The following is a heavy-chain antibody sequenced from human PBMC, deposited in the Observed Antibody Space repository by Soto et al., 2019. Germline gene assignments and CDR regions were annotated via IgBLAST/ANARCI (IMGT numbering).Heavy chain of an antibody. CDR2: IYPGDSDT. Sequence: GESLKISCRGSGYDFTHYWIAWVRQTPGKGLEWMGVIYPGDSDTKYSPSFQGQVTISVDRSIDTAYLQRSSLKASDTAVYYCARAVGYYDASDFYSFDYWGQGTRVTVSS. V-gene: IGHV5-51*01. J-gene: IGHJ4*02. D-gene: IGHD3-22*01. CDR1: GYDFTHYW. CDR3: ARAVGYYDASDFYSFDY.